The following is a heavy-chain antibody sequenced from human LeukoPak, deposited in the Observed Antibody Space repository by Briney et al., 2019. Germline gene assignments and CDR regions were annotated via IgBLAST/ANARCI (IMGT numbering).Heavy chain of an antibody. Sequence: SETLSLTCTVSGGSISSYYWSWIRQPPGKGLEWIGYIYYSGSTNYNPSLKSRVTISVDTSKNQFSLKLSSVTAADTAVYYCARQIDSSGWYALKMNNWFDPWGQGTLVTVSS. CDR1: GGSISSYY. D-gene: IGHD6-19*01. V-gene: IGHV4-59*08. CDR2: IYYSGST. J-gene: IGHJ5*02. CDR3: ARQIDSSGWYALKMNNWFDP.